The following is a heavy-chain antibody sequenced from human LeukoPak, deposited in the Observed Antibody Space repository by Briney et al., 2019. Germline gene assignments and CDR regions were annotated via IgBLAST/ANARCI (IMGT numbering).Heavy chain of an antibody. CDR2: ISWNSGSI. J-gene: IGHJ3*02. CDR3: AKDSDSSGYYYVFGAFDI. Sequence: PGGSLRLSCAASGFTFDDYAMHWVRQAPGKGLEWVPGISWNSGSIGYADSVKGRFTISRDNAKNSLYLQMNSLRAEDTALYYCAKDSDSSGYYYVFGAFDIWGQGTMVTVSS. D-gene: IGHD3-22*01. V-gene: IGHV3-9*01. CDR1: GFTFDDYA.